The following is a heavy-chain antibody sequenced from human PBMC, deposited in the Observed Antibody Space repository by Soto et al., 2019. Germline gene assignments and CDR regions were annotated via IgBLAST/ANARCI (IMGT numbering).Heavy chain of an antibody. CDR2: ISAHNGNT. CDR1: GYGFTTYG. Sequence: QVHLVQSGAEVKKPGASVKVSCKGSGYGFTTYGITWVRQAPGQGLEWMAWISAHNGNTHYAQKIQGRVTVTRDTSTSTVDMELRSLSCDDTAVYYCARGRDGDYWGQGALVTVSS. CDR3: ARGRDGDY. J-gene: IGHJ4*02. D-gene: IGHD6-6*01. V-gene: IGHV1-18*01.